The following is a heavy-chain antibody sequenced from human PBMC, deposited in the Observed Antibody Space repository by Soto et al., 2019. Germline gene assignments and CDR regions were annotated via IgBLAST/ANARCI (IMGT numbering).Heavy chain of an antibody. Sequence: ASVKVSCKASGYTFTSYAMHWVRQAPGQRLEGMGWINAGNGNTKYSQKFQGRVTITRDTSASTAYMELSSLRSEDTAVYYCAREVRMEWFSGFPDPFYYYYGMDVWGQGTTVTVSS. CDR3: AREVRMEWFSGFPDPFYYYYGMDV. V-gene: IGHV1-3*01. J-gene: IGHJ6*02. CDR2: INAGNGNT. D-gene: IGHD3-3*01. CDR1: GYTFTSYA.